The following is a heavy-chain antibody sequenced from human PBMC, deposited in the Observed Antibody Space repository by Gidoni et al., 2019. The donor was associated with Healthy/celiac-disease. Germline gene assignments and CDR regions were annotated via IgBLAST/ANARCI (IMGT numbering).Heavy chain of an antibody. CDR2: IMQDGSEK. D-gene: IGHD4-17*01. V-gene: IGHV3-7*01. CDR1: GCTFSSYW. Sequence: EVRLVASGGGVVQPGGSLRLSCAASGCTFSSYWMSWVGQAPGKGLEWVANIMQDGSEKYYVDSVKGRFTISRDNAKNSLYLQLTSLRAEDTAVYYCARADGDYRTYFDYWCQGTLVTVSS. J-gene: IGHJ4*02. CDR3: ARADGDYRTYFDY.